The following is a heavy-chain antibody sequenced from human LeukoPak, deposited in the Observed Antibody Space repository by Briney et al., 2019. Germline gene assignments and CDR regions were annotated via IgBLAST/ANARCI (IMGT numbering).Heavy chain of an antibody. CDR3: ARGGILRFLEWFIPPFDP. V-gene: IGHV4-38-2*02. Sequence: SETLSLTCTVSGGSISSYYWGWIRQPPGKGLEWIGSIYHSGSTYYNPSLKSRVTISVDTSKNQFSLKLSSVTAADTAVYYCARGGILRFLEWFIPPFDPWGQGTLVTVSS. CDR1: GGSISSYY. CDR2: IYHSGST. D-gene: IGHD3-3*01. J-gene: IGHJ5*02.